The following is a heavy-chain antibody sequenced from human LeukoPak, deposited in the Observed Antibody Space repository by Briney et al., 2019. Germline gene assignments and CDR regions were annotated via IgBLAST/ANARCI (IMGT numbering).Heavy chain of an antibody. V-gene: IGHV3-7*01. CDR1: GGSFSGYY. J-gene: IGHJ4*02. D-gene: IGHD2-15*01. CDR2: IKKTGSET. Sequence: LSLTCAVYGGSFSGYYWSWVRQAPGKGLEWVAYIKKTGSETYYVDSVKGRFTITRDNTRNSLFLQMYSLRAEDTAVYFCAREDGYCSGGNCYSYFDSWGQGTLVTVSS. CDR3: AREDGYCSGGNCYSYFDS.